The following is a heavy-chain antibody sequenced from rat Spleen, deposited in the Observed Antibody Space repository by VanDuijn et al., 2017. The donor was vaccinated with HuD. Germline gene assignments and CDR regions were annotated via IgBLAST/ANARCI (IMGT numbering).Heavy chain of an antibody. V-gene: IGHV5-25*01. Sequence: EVQLVESGGGLVQPGRSLKLSCEASGFTFNNYDMAWVRQAPTKGLEWIASISPGGDNTYYRDSVKGRFTISRDNEKITLYLQMDSLRSEDTATYYCATDYVVGYVLEAWGQGASVTVSS. CDR3: ATDYVVGYVLEA. J-gene: IGHJ4*01. D-gene: IGHD1-11*01. CDR2: ISPGGDNT. CDR1: GFTFNNYD.